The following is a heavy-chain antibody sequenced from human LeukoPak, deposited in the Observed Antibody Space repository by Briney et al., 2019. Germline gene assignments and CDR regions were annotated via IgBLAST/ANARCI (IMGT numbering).Heavy chain of an antibody. Sequence: PSETLSLTCAVYGGSFSSYYWSWIRQPPGKGLEWIGEINHTGSTKYNPSLKSRVSISVDTSKNQFSLRLTSVTAADTAVYHCARVSYPTQRRVLSTVTIPTAGAFDIWGQGTLVTVSS. CDR1: GGSFSSYY. CDR2: INHTGST. CDR3: ARVSYPTQRRVLSTVTIPTAGAFDI. D-gene: IGHD4-17*01. J-gene: IGHJ3*02. V-gene: IGHV4-34*01.